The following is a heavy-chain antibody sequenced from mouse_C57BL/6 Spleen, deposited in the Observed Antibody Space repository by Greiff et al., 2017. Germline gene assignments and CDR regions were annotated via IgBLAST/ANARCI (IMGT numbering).Heavy chain of an antibody. CDR2: ISSGGDYI. Sequence: EVQGVESGEGLVKPGGSLKLSCAASGFTFSSYAMSWVRQTPEKRLEWVAYISSGGDYIYYADTVKGRFTISRDNARNTLYLQMSSLKSEDTAMYYCTRKGIYYDYDGFAYWGQGTLVTVSA. CDR1: GFTFSSYA. D-gene: IGHD2-4*01. CDR3: TRKGIYYDYDGFAY. V-gene: IGHV5-9-1*02. J-gene: IGHJ3*01.